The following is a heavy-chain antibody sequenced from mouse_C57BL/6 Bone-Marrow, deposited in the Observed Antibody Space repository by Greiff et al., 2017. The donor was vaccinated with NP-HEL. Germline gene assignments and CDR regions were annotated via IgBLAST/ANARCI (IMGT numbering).Heavy chain of an antibody. V-gene: IGHV6-3*01. CDR1: GFTFSNYW. CDR3: TGRDGYYFDY. CDR2: IRLKSDNYAT. J-gene: IGHJ2*01. D-gene: IGHD3-3*01. Sequence: MLVESGGGLVQPGGSMKLSCVASGFTFSNYWMNWVRQSPEKGLEWVAQIRLKSDNYATHYAESVKGRFTISRDDSKSSVYLQMNNLRAEDTGIYYCTGRDGYYFDYWGQGTTLTVSS.